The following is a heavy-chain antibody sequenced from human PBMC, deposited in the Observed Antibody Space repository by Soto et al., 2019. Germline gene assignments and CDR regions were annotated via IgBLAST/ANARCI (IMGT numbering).Heavy chain of an antibody. CDR1: GFTFSSYC. CDR3: AALDTAMVKTAGY. D-gene: IGHD5-18*01. Sequence: PGGSLRLSCAASGFTFSSYCMSWVRQAPGKGLEWVANVKQDGSEEYYVDSVKGRFTISRDNAKNSLYLQMNSLRAEDTAVYYCAALDTAMVKTAGYWGQGTLVTVSS. J-gene: IGHJ4*02. V-gene: IGHV3-7*01. CDR2: VKQDGSEE.